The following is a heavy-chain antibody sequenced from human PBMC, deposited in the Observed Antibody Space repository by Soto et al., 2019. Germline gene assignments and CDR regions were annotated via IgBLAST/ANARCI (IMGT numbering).Heavy chain of an antibody. J-gene: IGHJ4*02. Sequence: QVQLVQSGAEVKKPGASVKVSCKASGYTFTSYGISWVRQAPGQGLEWMGWISAYNGNTNYAQKLQGRVTMTTDTSTSTAYMELRSLRSDDTAVYYCARARILCSSTSCYEPFDYWGQGTLVTVSS. D-gene: IGHD2-2*01. CDR2: ISAYNGNT. V-gene: IGHV1-18*01. CDR1: GYTFTSYG. CDR3: ARARILCSSTSCYEPFDY.